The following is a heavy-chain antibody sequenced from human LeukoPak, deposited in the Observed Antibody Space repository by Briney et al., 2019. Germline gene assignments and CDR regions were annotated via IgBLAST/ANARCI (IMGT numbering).Heavy chain of an antibody. CDR2: ISGSGGST. J-gene: IGHJ4*02. CDR1: GFIFSSYA. D-gene: IGHD6-6*01. Sequence: GGSLRLSCAASGFIFSSYAMTWVRKAPGKGLEWVSTISGSGGSTYYADSVKGRFTISRDNSKNTLYLQMNSLRAEDTAVYYCAKTGPLAARPKFDYWGQGTLVTVSS. CDR3: AKTGPLAARPKFDY. V-gene: IGHV3-23*01.